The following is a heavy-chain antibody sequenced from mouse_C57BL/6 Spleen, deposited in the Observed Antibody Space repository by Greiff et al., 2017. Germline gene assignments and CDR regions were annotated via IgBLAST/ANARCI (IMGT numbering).Heavy chain of an antibody. CDR1: GYTFTSYW. J-gene: IGHJ4*01. CDR3: AVAGYYGSSYAIDY. D-gene: IGHD1-1*01. CDR2: IDPNSGGT. Sequence: QVQLQQPGAELVKPGASVKLSCKASGYTFTSYWMHWVKQRPGRGLEWIGRIDPNSGGTKYNEKFKSKATLTVDKPSSTAYMQLSILTSEDSAVYYWAVAGYYGSSYAIDYWGQGTSVTVSS. V-gene: IGHV1-72*01.